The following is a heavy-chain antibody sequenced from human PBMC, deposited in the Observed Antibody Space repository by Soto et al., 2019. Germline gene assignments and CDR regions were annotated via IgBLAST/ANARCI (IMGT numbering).Heavy chain of an antibody. CDR2: IYPGDSDT. V-gene: IGHV5-51*01. J-gene: IGHJ6*03. CDR3: ARLIPSVAPGDYYMDV. Sequence: GESLKISCKGSGYSFTSYWIGWVRQMPGKGLEWMGIIYPGDSDTRYSPSFQGQVTISADKSISTAYLQWSSLKASDTAMYYCARLIPSVAPGDYYMDVWGKGTTVTVSS. D-gene: IGHD6-19*01. CDR1: GYSFTSYW.